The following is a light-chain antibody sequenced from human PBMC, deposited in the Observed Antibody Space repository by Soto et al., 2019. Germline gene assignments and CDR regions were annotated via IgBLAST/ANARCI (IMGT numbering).Light chain of an antibody. Sequence: EIVMTQSPATLSVSPGERVTLSCRASQSVGPNLAWYQQKPGQSPRLLIYGASTRAAGVPGRFSGSGSGTDFTLTIISLQSEDCAVYYCQQYADWPPIFTFGPGTKVDIK. V-gene: IGKV3-15*01. CDR3: QQYADWPPIFT. J-gene: IGKJ3*01. CDR2: GAS. CDR1: QSVGPN.